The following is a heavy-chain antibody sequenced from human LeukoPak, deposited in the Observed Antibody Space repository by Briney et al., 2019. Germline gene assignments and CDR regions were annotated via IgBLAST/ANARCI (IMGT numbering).Heavy chain of an antibody. CDR2: IFQSVST. CDR1: SYSLSGGYY. Sequence: PSETLSLTCTVSSYSLSGGYYWGWIRQPPGKGLEWIGTIFQSVSTYYNPSLKSRVTTSVDTSKNQFSLKLSSVTAADTAVYYCARNNSNGFDFWSQGTLVTVSS. CDR3: ARNNSNGFDF. J-gene: IGHJ4*02. V-gene: IGHV4-38-2*02. D-gene: IGHD6-19*01.